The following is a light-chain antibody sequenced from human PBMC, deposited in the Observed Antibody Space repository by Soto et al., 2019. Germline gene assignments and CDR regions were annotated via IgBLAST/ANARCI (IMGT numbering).Light chain of an antibody. CDR2: AAS. CDR3: QQYNNWPPIT. J-gene: IGKJ5*01. V-gene: IGKV3-15*01. Sequence: EVVMTQSPTTLSVSPGDRATLSYRASQSVGSNLAWYQQKPVQAPRLLXYAASTRATGVPARFSGSGFETEFTLTISSLQSEDFALYYCQQYNNWPPITFGQGTRLEIK. CDR1: QSVGSN.